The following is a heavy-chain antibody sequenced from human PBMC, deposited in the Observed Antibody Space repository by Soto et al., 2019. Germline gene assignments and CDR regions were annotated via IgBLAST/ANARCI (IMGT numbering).Heavy chain of an antibody. CDR2: IYYSGST. Sequence: PSETLSLTCTVSGGSVSSGSYYWSWIRQPPGKGLEWIGYIYYSGSTNYNPSLKSRVTISVDTSKNQFSLKLSSVTAADTAVYYCARGLTLVRGVIHTPYFDYWGQGALVTVSS. V-gene: IGHV4-61*01. D-gene: IGHD3-10*01. CDR3: ARGLTLVRGVIHTPYFDY. J-gene: IGHJ4*02. CDR1: GGSVSSGSYY.